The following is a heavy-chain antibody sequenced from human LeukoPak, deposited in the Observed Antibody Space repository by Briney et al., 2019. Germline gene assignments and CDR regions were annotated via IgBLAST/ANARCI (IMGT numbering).Heavy chain of an antibody. Sequence: GGSLRLSCAASGFTFSTYSMNWVRQAPGKGLEWVSYIESTSGTIYYADSVKGQFTISRDNAKNSLYLQMNSLRAEDTAVYYCARIDSSSWYWAFDYWGRGTLVTVSS. D-gene: IGHD6-13*01. V-gene: IGHV3-48*01. J-gene: IGHJ4*02. CDR3: ARIDSSSWYWAFDY. CDR2: IESTSGTI. CDR1: GFTFSTYS.